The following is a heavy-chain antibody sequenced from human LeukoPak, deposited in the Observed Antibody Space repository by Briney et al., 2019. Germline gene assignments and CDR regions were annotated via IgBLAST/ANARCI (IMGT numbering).Heavy chain of an antibody. D-gene: IGHD2/OR15-2a*01. CDR3: AKGTDFGNSWYDS. J-gene: IGHJ5*01. Sequence: GRSLRLSCAASGFKFDDYAMHWVRQAPGKGLEWVSGISWNSARVGYADSVKGRFTISRDNAKNSLHLQMNSLRPEDTALYYCAKGTDFGNSWYDSWGQGTLVTASS. CDR2: ISWNSARV. CDR1: GFKFDDYA. V-gene: IGHV3-9*01.